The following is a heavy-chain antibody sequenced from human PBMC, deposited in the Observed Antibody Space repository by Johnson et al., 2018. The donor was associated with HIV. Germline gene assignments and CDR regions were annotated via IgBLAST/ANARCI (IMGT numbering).Heavy chain of an antibody. Sequence: QVQLVESGGGVVQPGGSLRLSCAASGFIFSTYGMHWVRQAPGKGLEWVAFLRYDGNNKYHADSVKGRFTSSRANAKNSLYLQLNSLRAEDTAVYYCAKDFIAAARHDAFDIWGHGTMVTVSS. CDR2: LRYDGNNK. J-gene: IGHJ3*02. V-gene: IGHV3-30*02. D-gene: IGHD6-13*01. CDR1: GFIFSTYG. CDR3: AKDFIAAARHDAFDI.